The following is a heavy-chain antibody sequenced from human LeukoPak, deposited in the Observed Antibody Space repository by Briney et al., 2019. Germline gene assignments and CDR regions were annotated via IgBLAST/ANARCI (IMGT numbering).Heavy chain of an antibody. CDR1: GFTFSSYS. CDR3: ARDDFLWPYAFDI. V-gene: IGHV3-48*01. Sequence: PGRSLRLSCAASGFTFSSYSMNWVRQAPGKGLEWVSYISSSSSTIYYADSVKGRFTISRDNAKNSLYLQMNSLRAEDTAVYYCARDDFLWPYAFDIWGQGTMVTVSS. D-gene: IGHD2/OR15-2a*01. CDR2: ISSSSSTI. J-gene: IGHJ3*02.